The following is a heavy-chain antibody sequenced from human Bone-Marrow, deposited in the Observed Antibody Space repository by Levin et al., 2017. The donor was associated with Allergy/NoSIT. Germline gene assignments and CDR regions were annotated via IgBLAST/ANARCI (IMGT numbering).Heavy chain of an antibody. CDR3: ASWAMFYYDGSDFDYFYYGMDV. Sequence: GGSLRLSCAASGLSFSNYDMNWVRQAPGKGLEWVSSVSGGSSRIYYADSVKGRFTISRDNAKNSLYLQMNSLRVEDTAVYYCASWAMFYYDGSDFDYFYYGMDVWGQGTTVTVSS. CDR1: GLSFSNYD. J-gene: IGHJ6*02. V-gene: IGHV3-21*06. CDR2: VSGGSSRI. D-gene: IGHD3-16*01.